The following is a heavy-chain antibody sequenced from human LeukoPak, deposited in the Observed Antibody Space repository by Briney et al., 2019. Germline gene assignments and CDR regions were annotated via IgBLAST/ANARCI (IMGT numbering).Heavy chain of an antibody. Sequence: GGSLGLSCAPSGFTFSIYSMNWVRQAPGRGLEWVSSISSSGSYIYYADSVKGRFTISRDNAKNSMYLQMNSLRAEDTAVYYCARGALYDDILTGIDYWGQGTLVTVSP. D-gene: IGHD3-9*01. J-gene: IGHJ4*02. CDR1: GFTFSIYS. V-gene: IGHV3-21*01. CDR2: ISSSGSYI. CDR3: ARGALYDDILTGIDY.